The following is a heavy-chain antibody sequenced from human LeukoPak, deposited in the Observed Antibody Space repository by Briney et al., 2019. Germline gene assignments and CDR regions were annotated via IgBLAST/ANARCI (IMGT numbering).Heavy chain of an antibody. CDR1: GGTFSSHS. Sequence: GASVKVSCTASGGTFSSHSFNWVRQAPGQGLEWLGGIIPMSSTTKYAQNFQGRVTITADESTSTAFMELSSLRPEDTALYYCARPRTYYDSWSGYPPFDYWGQGTLVTVSS. V-gene: IGHV1-69*13. D-gene: IGHD3-3*01. CDR3: ARPRTYYDSWSGYPPFDY. J-gene: IGHJ4*02. CDR2: IIPMSSTT.